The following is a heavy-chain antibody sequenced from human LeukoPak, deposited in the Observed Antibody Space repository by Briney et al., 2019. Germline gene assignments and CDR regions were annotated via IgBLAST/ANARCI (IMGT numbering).Heavy chain of an antibody. CDR2: INHSGST. D-gene: IGHD6-6*01. J-gene: IGHJ5*02. Sequence: SETLSLTCAVYGGSFSGYYWSWIRQPPGKGLEWFGEINHSGSTNYNPSLKSRVTISVDTSKNQFSLKLSSVTAADTAVYYCARERRPARPRGPWFDPWGQGTLVTVSS. V-gene: IGHV4-34*01. CDR1: GGSFSGYY. CDR3: ARERRPARPRGPWFDP.